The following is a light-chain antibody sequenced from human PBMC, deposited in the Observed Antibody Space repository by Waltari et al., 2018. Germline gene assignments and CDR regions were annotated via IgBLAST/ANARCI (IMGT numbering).Light chain of an antibody. CDR3: SSYAGSSKGV. CDR2: AVS. CDR1: SSDVGTYKR. J-gene: IGLJ2*01. Sequence: QSALTQLAPVHGSPGQTITLSCTGTSSDVGTYKRVSWYQQHPGKAPKLRIYAVSKRPSGVSDRFSGSKSGDMASLTISGLQPEDEAEYFCSSYAGSSKGVFGGGTKVTVL. V-gene: IGLV2-23*02.